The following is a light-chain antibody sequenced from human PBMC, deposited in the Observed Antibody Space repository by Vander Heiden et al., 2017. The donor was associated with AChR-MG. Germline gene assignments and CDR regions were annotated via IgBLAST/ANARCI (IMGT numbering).Light chain of an antibody. CDR2: EVS. V-gene: IGLV2-8*01. CDR3: SSYAGSNNLGV. CDR1: SSDVGGYKY. Sequence: QSALTQPPSASGSPGQSVTISCTGTSSDVGGYKYVSWYQHHPGQAPKLMIYEVSKRPSGVPDRFSASKSGNTASLTVSGLQAEDEADYYCSSYAGSNNLGVFGGGTKLTVL. J-gene: IGLJ2*01.